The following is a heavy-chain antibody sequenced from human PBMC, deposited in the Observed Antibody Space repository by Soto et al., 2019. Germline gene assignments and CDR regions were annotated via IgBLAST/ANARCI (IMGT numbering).Heavy chain of an antibody. V-gene: IGHV3-66*01. J-gene: IGHJ3*02. Sequence: GGSLRLSCAASGFTVSSNYMSWVRQAPGKGLEWVSVIYSGGSTYYADSVKGRFTISRDNSKNTLYLQMNSLRAEDTAVYYCARGSAMVRGADAYDIWGQATMVTVSS. CDR2: IYSGGST. CDR3: ARGSAMVRGADAYDI. D-gene: IGHD3-10*01. CDR1: GFTVSSNY.